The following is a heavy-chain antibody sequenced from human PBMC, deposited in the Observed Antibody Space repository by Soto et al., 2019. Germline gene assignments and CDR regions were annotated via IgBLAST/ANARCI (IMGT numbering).Heavy chain of an antibody. J-gene: IGHJ4*02. CDR2: ISGSGNYR. D-gene: IGHD3-10*01. CDR3: ARAFGDVGDY. CDR1: GFTFSTYS. V-gene: IGHV3-21*01. Sequence: LRLSCSASGFTFSTYSMNWVRRAPGKGLEWVSSISGSGNYRYFADSVKGRFTISRDNAKNSVLLQMNSLRAEDTAMYYCARAFGDVGDYWGLGTLVTVSS.